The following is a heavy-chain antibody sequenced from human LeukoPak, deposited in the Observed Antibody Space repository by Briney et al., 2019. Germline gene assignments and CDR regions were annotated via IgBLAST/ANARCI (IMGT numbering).Heavy chain of an antibody. J-gene: IGHJ3*02. V-gene: IGHV3-48*01. D-gene: IGHD1-26*01. Sequence: PGGSLRLSCAASGFTFSSYSMNWVRQTPGKGLEWVSYISSSSSTIYYADSVKGQFTISRDSDRNSLYLQMNSLTAEDTAVYYCARGGRYSGTWGSAFDIWGQGTMVTVSS. CDR2: ISSSSSTI. CDR1: GFTFSSYS. CDR3: ARGGRYSGTWGSAFDI.